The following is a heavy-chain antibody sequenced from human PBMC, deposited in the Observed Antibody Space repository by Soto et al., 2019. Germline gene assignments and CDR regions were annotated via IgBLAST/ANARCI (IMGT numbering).Heavy chain of an antibody. Sequence: EVQLLESGGGLVQPGGSLRLSCAASGFTFSSYAMSWVRQAPGKGLEWVSAISGSGGSTYYADSVKGRFTISRDNSKNTLYLQMNSLRVEDTAVYYCAKSTKYSGSYYTVDYWGQGTLVTVSS. D-gene: IGHD1-26*01. CDR3: AKSTKYSGSYYTVDY. J-gene: IGHJ4*02. CDR2: ISGSGGST. V-gene: IGHV3-23*01. CDR1: GFTFSSYA.